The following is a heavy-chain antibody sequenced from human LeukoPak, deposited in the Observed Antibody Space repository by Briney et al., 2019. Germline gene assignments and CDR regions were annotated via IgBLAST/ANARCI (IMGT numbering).Heavy chain of an antibody. CDR3: AAIAVAGTWFDP. V-gene: IGHV4-39*07. CDR1: GGSISSSSFH. D-gene: IGHD6-19*01. Sequence: ASETLSLTCTVSGGSISSSSFHWGWVRQPPETGLEWIGSFFSSGSTYYNPSLKSRVTISVDTSKDQFSLKLSSVTAADTAVYYCAAIAVAGTWFDPWGQGTLVTVSS. J-gene: IGHJ5*02. CDR2: FFSSGST.